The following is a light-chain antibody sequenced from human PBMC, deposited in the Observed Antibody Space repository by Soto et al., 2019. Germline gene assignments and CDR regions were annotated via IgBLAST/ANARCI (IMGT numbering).Light chain of an antibody. Sequence: QSVLTQPASGSGSPGQSITISCTGTSSDVGGYNYVSWYQHHPGKAPKLMIYDVSNRPSGISNRFSGSKSGNTASLTISGLQPEDEGDYYCGSYTTSNTRQIVFGTGTKVTVL. J-gene: IGLJ1*01. CDR2: DVS. CDR3: GSYTTSNTRQIV. V-gene: IGLV2-14*03. CDR1: SSDVGGYNY.